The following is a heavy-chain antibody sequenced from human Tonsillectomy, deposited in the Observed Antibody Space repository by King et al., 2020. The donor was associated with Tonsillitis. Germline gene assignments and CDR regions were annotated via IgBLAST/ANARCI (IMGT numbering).Heavy chain of an antibody. CDR2: LRGKEYGETI. Sequence: VQLVESGGGLVQSGRSLRLSCSASGFTFGDYPMSWVRQAPGKGLEWVGLLRGKEYGETIDYAAAVKGRFTISRDASRNIAYLKMNTLETEDTAVYYCTRARPSTVGYRFDYWGQGNVVIVSS. D-gene: IGHD4-11*01. J-gene: IGHJ4*02. CDR1: GFTFGDYP. CDR3: TRARPSTVGYRFDY. V-gene: IGHV3-49*04.